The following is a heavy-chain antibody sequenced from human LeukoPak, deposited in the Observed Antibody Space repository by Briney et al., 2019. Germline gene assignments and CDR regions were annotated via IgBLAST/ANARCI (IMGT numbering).Heavy chain of an antibody. D-gene: IGHD6-19*01. V-gene: IGHV3-49*03. CDR2: IRVKAYGGTT. Sequence: GRCLRLSCTPSGFTFGDYAMSWFRPAPGKGLAWVGFIRVKAYGGTTEYAASVKGKFTISRDDSKSIAYQQMNSLKTEDTAVYYCTRHVGGSGWYLTGWFDPWGQGTLVTVSS. J-gene: IGHJ5*02. CDR1: GFTFGDYA. CDR3: TRHVGGSGWYLTGWFDP.